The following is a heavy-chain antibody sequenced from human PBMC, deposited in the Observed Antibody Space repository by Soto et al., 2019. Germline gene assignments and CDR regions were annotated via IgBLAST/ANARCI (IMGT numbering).Heavy chain of an antibody. CDR2: IKSETDGGTT. Sequence: GGSLRLSCVASGFTFRNAWMSWVRQAPGKGLEWVGRIKSETDGGTTDYAAPVKGRFTISRDDSKNMLYLQMNSLKTEDTAVYFCTTGVTVTYYYFDYWGQGTLVTVSS. CDR3: TTGVTVTYYYFDY. CDR1: GFTFRNAW. J-gene: IGHJ4*02. V-gene: IGHV3-15*01. D-gene: IGHD4-17*01.